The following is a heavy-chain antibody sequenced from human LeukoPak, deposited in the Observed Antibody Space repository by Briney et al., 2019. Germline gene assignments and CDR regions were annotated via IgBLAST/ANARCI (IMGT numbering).Heavy chain of an antibody. CDR2: MNPNSGNT. D-gene: IGHD6-13*01. CDR1: GYSFTSYD. CDR3: ARAYSSSWYGRSGPYNWFDP. Sequence: ASVKVSCKASGYSFTSYDINWVRQATGQGLEWMGWMNPNSGNTGYAQKFQGRVTMTRNTSISTAYMELSSLRSEDTAVYYCARAYSSSWYGRSGPYNWFDPWGQGTLVTVSS. V-gene: IGHV1-8*01. J-gene: IGHJ5*02.